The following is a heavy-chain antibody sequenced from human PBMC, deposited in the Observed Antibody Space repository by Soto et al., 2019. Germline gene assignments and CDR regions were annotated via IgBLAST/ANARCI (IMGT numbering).Heavy chain of an antibody. J-gene: IGHJ6*02. CDR1: ATSLTRGGYY. Sequence: SESLSLTCTVSATSLTRGGYYCSWIRQHPGKGLEWIGYIDYSGSTYYNPSLKSRVTISVATSKNQFSLKLSSVTAADTAVYFCARDRSCGGDCADGTYGMDVWGQGTTVTVS. CDR3: ARDRSCGGDCADGTYGMDV. CDR2: IDYSGST. V-gene: IGHV4-31*03. D-gene: IGHD2-21*02.